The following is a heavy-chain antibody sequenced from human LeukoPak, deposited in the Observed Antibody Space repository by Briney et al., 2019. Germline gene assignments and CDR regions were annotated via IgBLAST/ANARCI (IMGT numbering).Heavy chain of an antibody. D-gene: IGHD4-17*01. CDR2: ISYDANKK. CDR3: AGDAGNPYGDSGSKTRFDY. Sequence: GGSLRLSCEASGFTFSAYAMTWVRQAPGKGLEWVALISYDANKKYYAGSVKGRFTISRDNSKNTLYLQMKSLRPEDTALYYCAGDAGNPYGDSGSKTRFDYWGQGTLVTVSS. V-gene: IGHV3-30-3*01. J-gene: IGHJ4*02. CDR1: GFTFSAYA.